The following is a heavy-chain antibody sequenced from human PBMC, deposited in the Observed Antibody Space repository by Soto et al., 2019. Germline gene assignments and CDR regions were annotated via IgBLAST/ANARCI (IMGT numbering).Heavy chain of an antibody. Sequence: PSETLSLTCAVYGGSFSGYYWSWTRQPPGKGLEWIGEINHSGSTNYNPSLKSRVTISVDTSKNQFSLKLSSVTAADTAVYYCSSNYNYYYGMDVWGQGTTVTVSS. CDR3: SSNYNYYYGMDV. V-gene: IGHV4-34*01. CDR1: GGSFSGYY. D-gene: IGHD4-4*01. J-gene: IGHJ6*02. CDR2: INHSGST.